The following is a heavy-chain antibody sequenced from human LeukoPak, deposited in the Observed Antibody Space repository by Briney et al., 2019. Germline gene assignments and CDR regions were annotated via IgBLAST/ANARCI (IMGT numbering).Heavy chain of an antibody. V-gene: IGHV1-18*01. J-gene: IGHJ4*02. CDR2: ISPYNGDT. CDR3: ARLPTLFGVVNSGCSDH. D-gene: IGHD3-3*01. Sequence: GASVKVSCKASGYNFINYAVTWVRQAPGQGLEWMGWISPYNGDTNYAQNLQGRVSMTTDTSTSTAYMELRSLRSDDTAVYYCARLPTLFGVVNSGCSDHWGQGTLVTVSS. CDR1: GYNFINYA.